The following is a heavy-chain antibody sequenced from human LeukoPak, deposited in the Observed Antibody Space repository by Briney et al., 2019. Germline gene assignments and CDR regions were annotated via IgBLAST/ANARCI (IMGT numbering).Heavy chain of an antibody. CDR3: ATARRLEGYCSSITCLVPYNWLDP. D-gene: IGHD2-2*01. Sequence: ASVKVSCKASGYTFTSHYMHWVRQAPAQGLEWMGIINPSGGSTSYAQKFQGRVTMTRDTSTSTVYMELRSLRSEDTAVYYCATARRLEGYCSSITCLVPYNWLDPWGQGTLVTVSS. CDR2: INPSGGST. V-gene: IGHV1-46*03. CDR1: GYTFTSHY. J-gene: IGHJ5*02.